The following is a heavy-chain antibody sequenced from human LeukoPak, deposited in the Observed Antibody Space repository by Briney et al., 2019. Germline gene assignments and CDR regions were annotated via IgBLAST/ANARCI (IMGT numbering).Heavy chain of an antibody. V-gene: IGHV4-39*01. CDR3: ARGRRSYDFWSGYRFDY. D-gene: IGHD3-3*01. J-gene: IGHJ4*02. Sequence: SETLSLTCTVSGGSISSSSYYWGWIRQPPGKGLEWIGSIYYSGSTYYSPSLKSRVTISVDTSKNQFSLKLSAVTAADTAVYYCARGRRSYDFWSGYRFDYWGQGTLVTVSS. CDR1: GGSISSSSYY. CDR2: IYYSGST.